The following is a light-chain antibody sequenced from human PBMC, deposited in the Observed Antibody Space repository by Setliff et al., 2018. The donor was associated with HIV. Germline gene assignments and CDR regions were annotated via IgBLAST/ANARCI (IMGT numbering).Light chain of an antibody. CDR3: CSYAGTTTFV. CDR2: EGT. Sequence: QSALAQPASVSGSPGQSITISCTGTSSDVGSYNLVSWYQQHPGNAPKLMIYEGTKRPSGVSTRISGSKSGNTASLTISGLQAADETDYYCCSYAGTTTFVFGTGTKVTVL. J-gene: IGLJ1*01. CDR1: SSDVGSYNL. V-gene: IGLV2-23*01.